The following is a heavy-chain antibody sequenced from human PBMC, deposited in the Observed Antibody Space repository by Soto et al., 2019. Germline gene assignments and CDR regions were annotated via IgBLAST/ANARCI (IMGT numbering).Heavy chain of an antibody. CDR3: AKEWRIDS. D-gene: IGHD5-12*01. CDR2: IKQDGSDK. Sequence: GGSLRLSCAASGFTFSNFWMSWVRQAPGKGLEWVANIKQDGSDKYYLDSVEGRFTISRDNAKNSLYLQMNSLRAEDTAVYYCAKEWRIDSWGQGTLVTVSS. CDR1: GFTFSNFW. V-gene: IGHV3-7*01. J-gene: IGHJ4*02.